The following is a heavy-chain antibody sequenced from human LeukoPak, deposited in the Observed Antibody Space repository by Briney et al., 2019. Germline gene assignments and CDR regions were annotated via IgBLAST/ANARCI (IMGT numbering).Heavy chain of an antibody. V-gene: IGHV1-18*01. D-gene: IGHD2-15*01. J-gene: IGHJ5*02. CDR1: GYTXTSYG. Sequence: ASVKVSCKASGYTXTSYGISWVRQAPGQGLEWMGWNSAYNGNTNYAQKLQGRVTMTTDTSTNTVYMELRSLRSDDTAVYYCARVVVGATNWFDPWGQGTLVTVSS. CDR2: NSAYNGNT. CDR3: ARVVVGATNWFDP.